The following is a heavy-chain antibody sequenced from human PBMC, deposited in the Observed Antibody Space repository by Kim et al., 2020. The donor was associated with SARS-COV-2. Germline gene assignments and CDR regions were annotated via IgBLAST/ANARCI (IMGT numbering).Heavy chain of an antibody. J-gene: IGHJ5*02. CDR1: GFTFGDYS. CDR2: IRSKAYVGTT. CDR3: SGNYYGSEP. Sequence: GGSLRLSCTASGFTFGDYSITWVRQAPGKGLEWVASIRSKAYVGTTEYAASVKGRFSISRDDSKSIAYLQMNSLKTEDTAVYYCSGNYYGSEPWGQGTLVTVSS. D-gene: IGHD3-10*01. V-gene: IGHV3-49*04.